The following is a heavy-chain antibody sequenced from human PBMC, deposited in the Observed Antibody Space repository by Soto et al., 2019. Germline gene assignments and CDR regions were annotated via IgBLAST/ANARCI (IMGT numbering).Heavy chain of an antibody. D-gene: IGHD3-10*01. CDR2: INYDGTTT. J-gene: IGHJ4*02. Sequence: EVQLVESGGGLVQPGGSLRLSCVTSGFTFSSFWMHWVRQVPGKGLVWVSRINYDGTTTNYAESVKGRFTISRDNAKSTLYLEINSLRDDDTAVYHFARDTRGLAFGEGGQGTLVTVSS. CDR3: ARDTRGLAFGE. CDR1: GFTFSSFW. V-gene: IGHV3-74*01.